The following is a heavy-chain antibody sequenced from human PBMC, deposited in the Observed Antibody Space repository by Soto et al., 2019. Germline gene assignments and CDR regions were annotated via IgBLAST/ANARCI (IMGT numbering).Heavy chain of an antibody. CDR1: GYTFNTYY. V-gene: IGHV1-18*01. J-gene: IGHJ4*02. CDR3: ARDTSNYFDF. CDR2: ISTYNGNT. D-gene: IGHD2-2*01. Sequence: QVQLVQSGAEVKKPGASVKVSCKTSGYTFNTYYIGWLRQAPGQGLEWIGWISTYNGNTNYVTKFQGRITMTTDTSTSTGYMDLRRLRSDDTALYFCARDTSNYFDFWGQGAPVTVSS.